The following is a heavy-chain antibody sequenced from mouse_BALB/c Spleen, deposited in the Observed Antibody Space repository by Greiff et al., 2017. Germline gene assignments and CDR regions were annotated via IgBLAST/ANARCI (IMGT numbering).Heavy chain of an antibody. D-gene: IGHD2-4*01. CDR1: GYSFTSYW. CDR3: ARWDYDGFDY. CDR2: IDPSDSET. V-gene: IGHV1S127*01. J-gene: IGHJ2*01. Sequence: VQLQQSGPQLVRPGASVKISCKASGYSFTSYWMHWVKQRPGQGLEWIGMIDPSDSETRLNQKFKDKATLTVDKSSSTAYMQLSSPTSEDSAVYYCARWDYDGFDYWGQGTTITVSS.